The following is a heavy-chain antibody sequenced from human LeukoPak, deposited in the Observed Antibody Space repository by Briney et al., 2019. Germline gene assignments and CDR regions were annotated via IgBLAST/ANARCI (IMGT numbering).Heavy chain of an antibody. CDR3: ARVAAAADTVSGMDV. Sequence: SETLSLTCTVSGGSISSYYWSWIRQPPGKGLEWSGYIYYSGSTNYNPSLKSRVTISVDTSKNQFSLKLSSVTAADTAVYYCARVAAAADTVSGMDVWGQGTTVTVSS. V-gene: IGHV4-59*01. D-gene: IGHD6-13*01. CDR1: GGSISSYY. J-gene: IGHJ6*02. CDR2: IYYSGST.